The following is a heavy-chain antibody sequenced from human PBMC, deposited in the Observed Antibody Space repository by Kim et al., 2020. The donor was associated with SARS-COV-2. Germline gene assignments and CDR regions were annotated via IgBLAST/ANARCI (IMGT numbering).Heavy chain of an antibody. CDR3: AREHQYSGYDLMGVRYYYYGMDV. Sequence: ASVKVSCKASGYTFTSYAMHWVRQAPGQRLEWMGWINAGNGNTKYSQKFQGRVTITRDTSASTAYMELSSLRSEDTAVYYCAREHQYSGYDLMGVRYYYYGMDVWGQGTTVTVSS. CDR1: GYTFTSYA. V-gene: IGHV1-3*01. CDR2: INAGNGNT. J-gene: IGHJ6*02. D-gene: IGHD5-12*01.